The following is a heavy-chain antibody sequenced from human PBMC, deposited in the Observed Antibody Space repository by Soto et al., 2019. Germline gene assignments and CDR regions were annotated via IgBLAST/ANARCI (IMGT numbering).Heavy chain of an antibody. CDR2: IYYSGST. D-gene: IGHD4-17*01. CDR1: GGSIISYY. V-gene: IGHV4-59*01. CDR3: ARVSHDYGDFPLAFDD. Sequence: SETLSLTCTVSGGSIISYYWSWIRQPPGKGLEWIGYIYYSGSTNYNPSLKSRVTISVDTSKNQFSLKLSSVTAADTAVYYCARVSHDYGDFPLAFDDWGQGTLVTVSS. J-gene: IGHJ4*02.